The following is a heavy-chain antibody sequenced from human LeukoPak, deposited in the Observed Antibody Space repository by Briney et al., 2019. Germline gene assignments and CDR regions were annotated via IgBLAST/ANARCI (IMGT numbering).Heavy chain of an antibody. J-gene: IGHJ4*02. D-gene: IGHD3-16*01. CDR1: GFTFSNYA. CDR2: IKTKPAGGTT. V-gene: IGHV3-15*01. CDR3: TTSLYSGYDWGSDY. Sequence: PGGSLRLSCAASGFTFSNYAMSWVRQAPGKGLEWVGRIKTKPAGGTTDSAAPVKGRFTISRDDSKNTFYLQMNSLKTEDTAVYYCTTSLYSGYDWGSDYWGQGTLVTVSS.